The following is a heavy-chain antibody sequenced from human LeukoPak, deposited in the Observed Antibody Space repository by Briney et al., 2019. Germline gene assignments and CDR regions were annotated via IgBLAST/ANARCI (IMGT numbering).Heavy chain of an antibody. V-gene: IGHV3-48*01. CDR2: ISGSSSTV. CDR3: ARIDSRGALSFDF. J-gene: IGHJ4*02. CDR1: GFTFNFYN. Sequence: PGGSLRLSCAASGFTFNFYNMNWVRQAPGKGLEWLSYISGSSSTVHYADSVRGRFTVSRDNAKNSLYLQINSLRAVDTAVYYCARIDSRGALSFDFWGQGTLVTVAS. D-gene: IGHD3-22*01.